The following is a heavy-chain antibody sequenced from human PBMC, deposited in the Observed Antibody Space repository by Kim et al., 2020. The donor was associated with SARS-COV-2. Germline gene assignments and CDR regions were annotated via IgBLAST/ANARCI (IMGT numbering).Heavy chain of an antibody. J-gene: IGHJ5*02. D-gene: IGHD6-25*01. CDR3: ARAGIGAAGTDYSRFDP. V-gene: IGHV4-61*03. Sequence: LKSRVTISVDTSKSHFSLKLSSVNAEDTAVYYCARAGIGAAGTDYSRFDPWGQGTLVTVSS.